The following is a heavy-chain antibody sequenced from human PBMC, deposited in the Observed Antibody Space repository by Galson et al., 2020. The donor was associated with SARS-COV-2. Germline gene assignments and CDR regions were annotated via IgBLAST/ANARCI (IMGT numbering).Heavy chain of an antibody. Sequence: GGSLRPPCAASGFTYSSYAMSWVPQAPGKGLEWVPAIHGSGGSTYYADAVKGRFTISRANAKNTLFLQMSGLRAEDTAVYYCAKPKGGYGFRSGYAFDYWGQGTLVTVSS. D-gene: IGHD3-3*01. V-gene: IGHV3-23*01. CDR2: IHGSGGST. CDR3: AKPKGGYGFRSGYAFDY. CDR1: GFTYSSYA. J-gene: IGHJ4*02.